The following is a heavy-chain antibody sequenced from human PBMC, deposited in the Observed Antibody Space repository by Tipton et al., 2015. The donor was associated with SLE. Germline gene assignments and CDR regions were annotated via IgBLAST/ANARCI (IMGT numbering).Heavy chain of an antibody. Sequence: QVQLVQSGAEVKKPGASVKVSCKVSGYTITELSIHWVRQAPGEGLEWMGGFDPEDAETIYAQNFRGRVTMTEDTSTDTAYMELSSLRSEDTAVYYCATYYFDYWGQGTPVTVSS. CDR3: ATYYFDY. V-gene: IGHV1-24*01. J-gene: IGHJ4*02. CDR1: GYTITELS. CDR2: FDPEDAET.